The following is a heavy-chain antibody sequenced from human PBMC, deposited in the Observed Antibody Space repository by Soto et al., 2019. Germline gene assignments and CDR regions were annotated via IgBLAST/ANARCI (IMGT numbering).Heavy chain of an antibody. CDR1: GVSISSRSFY. Sequence: SXETLSLTCTVSGVSISSRSFYWGWIRLPPGKGLEWIGSGYYLGGFYSNPSLKSRVTMSVDTSKNQFSLKLSSVTAADTAMYYCARHYGYNYGYIDYWGQGTPVTVSS. CDR3: ARHYGYNYGYIDY. J-gene: IGHJ4*02. D-gene: IGHD5-18*01. V-gene: IGHV4-39*01. CDR2: GYYLGGF.